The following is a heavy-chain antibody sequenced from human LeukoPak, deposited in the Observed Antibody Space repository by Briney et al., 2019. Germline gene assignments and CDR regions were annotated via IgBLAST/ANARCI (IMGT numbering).Heavy chain of an antibody. CDR3: SRGISGYGMDV. D-gene: IGHD6-13*01. J-gene: IGHJ6*02. CDR1: GFTFSGSG. V-gene: IGHV3-73*01. CDR2: IRTKVNSYAT. Sequence: GGSLKLSCAASGFTFSGSGMHWVRQASGKGLEWIGRIRTKVNSYATAYAASVKGRFTISRDDSKNTAYLQMDSLKTEDTAVYYCSRGISGYGMDVRGQGTTVTVSS.